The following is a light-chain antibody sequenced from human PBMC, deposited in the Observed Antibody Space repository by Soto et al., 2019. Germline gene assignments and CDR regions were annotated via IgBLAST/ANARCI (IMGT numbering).Light chain of an antibody. CDR3: GSYTSSSTV. CDR2: EVS. CDR1: SSDVGGYNY. Sequence: QSVLTQPASVSGSPGQSITISCTGTSSDVGGYNYVSWYQQHPGKAPKLMIYEVSNRPSGVSNRFSGSKSGNTASLTISGLQAEDEADYYCGSYTSSSTVFGTGTKV. V-gene: IGLV2-14*01. J-gene: IGLJ1*01.